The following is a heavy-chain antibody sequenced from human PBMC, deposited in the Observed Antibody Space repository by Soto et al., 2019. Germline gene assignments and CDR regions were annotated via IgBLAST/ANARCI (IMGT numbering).Heavy chain of an antibody. Sequence: ASVKVSCKASGYTFTSYGISWVRQAPGQGLEWMGWISAYNGNTNYAQKLQGRVTMTTDTSTSTAYMELRSLRSDDTAVYYCARDYRFSSPTIYCGGDCPIGAFDIWGQGTMVTVSS. CDR1: GYTFTSYG. CDR3: ARDYRFSSPTIYCGGDCPIGAFDI. V-gene: IGHV1-18*01. J-gene: IGHJ3*02. D-gene: IGHD2-21*01. CDR2: ISAYNGNT.